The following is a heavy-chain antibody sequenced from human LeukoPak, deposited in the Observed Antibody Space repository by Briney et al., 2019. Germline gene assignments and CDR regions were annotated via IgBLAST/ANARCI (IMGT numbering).Heavy chain of an antibody. D-gene: IGHD2-15*01. Sequence: GRSLRLSCAASGFTFSSYGMHWVRQAPGKGLEWVAVIWYDGSNKYYADSVKGRFTISRDESKNTLYLQMNSLRAEDTAVYYCAREYCSGGSCWFDPWGQGTLVTVSS. J-gene: IGHJ5*02. CDR3: AREYCSGGSCWFDP. CDR1: GFTFSSYG. V-gene: IGHV3-33*01. CDR2: IWYDGSNK.